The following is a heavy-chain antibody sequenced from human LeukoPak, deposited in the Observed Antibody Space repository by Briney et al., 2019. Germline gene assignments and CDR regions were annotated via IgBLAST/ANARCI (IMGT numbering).Heavy chain of an antibody. Sequence: GASVKVSCKACRYTLTRYHMHCVRQAPGQGLEWMGWINANSGGTNYAQKFQGRVTMTRDTSISTPYMELSSLRADDTAVYYCARGLSSLSDLYYWGQGILVTVSS. CDR2: INANSGGT. CDR3: ARGLSSLSDLYY. V-gene: IGHV1-2*02. CDR1: RYTLTRYH. J-gene: IGHJ4*02. D-gene: IGHD6-6*01.